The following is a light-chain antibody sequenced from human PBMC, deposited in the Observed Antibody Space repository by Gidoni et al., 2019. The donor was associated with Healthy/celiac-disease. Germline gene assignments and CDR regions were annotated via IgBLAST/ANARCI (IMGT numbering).Light chain of an antibody. CDR1: QSVSSY. CDR2: DAS. V-gene: IGKV3-11*01. CDR3: QQRSNWLWT. Sequence: EIVLTQSPATLSLSAGESATLSCRASQSVSSYLAWYQQKPGQAPRLLIYDASNRATGIPARFSGSGSGTDFTLTISSLEPEDFAVYYCQQRSNWLWTFGQGTKVEIK. J-gene: IGKJ1*01.